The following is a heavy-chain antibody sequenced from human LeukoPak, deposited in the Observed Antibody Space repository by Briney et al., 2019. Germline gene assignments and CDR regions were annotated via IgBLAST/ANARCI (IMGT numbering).Heavy chain of an antibody. V-gene: IGHV1-18*01. CDR2: ISAYNGNT. CDR1: GYTFTSYG. J-gene: IGHJ4*02. CDR3: ARVPLETLLGQVATILPLDY. Sequence: ASVKVSCKSSGYTFTSYGISWVRQAPGQGLEWMGLISAYNGNTNYAQKLQGRVTMTTDTSTSTAYMELRSLRSDDTAVYYCARVPLETLLGQVATILPLDYWGQGTLVTVSS. D-gene: IGHD5-12*01.